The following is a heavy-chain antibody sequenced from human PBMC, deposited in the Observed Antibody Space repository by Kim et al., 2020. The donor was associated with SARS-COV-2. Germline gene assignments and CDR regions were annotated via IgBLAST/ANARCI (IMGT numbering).Heavy chain of an antibody. CDR3: ARHPHLNWNDAPSRGYYYGMDV. Sequence: SETLSLTCTVSGGSISSSSYYWGWIRQPPGKGLEWIGSIYYSGSTYYNPSLKSRVTISVDTSKNQFSLKLSSVTAADTAVYYCARHPHLNWNDAPSRGYYYGMDVWGQGTTVTVSS. D-gene: IGHD1-1*01. CDR1: GGSISSSSYY. CDR2: IYYSGST. V-gene: IGHV4-39*01. J-gene: IGHJ6*02.